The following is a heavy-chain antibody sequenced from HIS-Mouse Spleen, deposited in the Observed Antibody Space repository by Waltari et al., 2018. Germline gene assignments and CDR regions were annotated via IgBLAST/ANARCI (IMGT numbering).Heavy chain of an antibody. V-gene: IGHV3-30*04. CDR2: ISYDGSNK. CDR3: ARRYSGYDLGY. CDR1: GFTFSSYA. Sequence: QVQLVESGGGVVQPGRSLSASCAAAGFTFSSYAMHWVRQAPGKGLEWVAVISYDGSNKYYADSVKGRFTISRDNSKNTLYLQMNSLRAEDTAVYYCARRYSGYDLGYWGQGTLVTVSS. J-gene: IGHJ4*02. D-gene: IGHD5-12*01.